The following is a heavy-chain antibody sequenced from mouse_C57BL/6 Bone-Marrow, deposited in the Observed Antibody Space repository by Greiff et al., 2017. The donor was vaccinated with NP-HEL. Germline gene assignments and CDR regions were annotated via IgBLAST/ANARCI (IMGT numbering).Heavy chain of an antibody. CDR1: GFTFSDFY. V-gene: IGHV7-1*01. J-gene: IGHJ1*03. D-gene: IGHD1-1*02. CDR2: SRNKANDYTT. CDR3: ARDAGSGYFDV. Sequence: EVQVVESGGGLVQSGRSLRLSCATSGFTFSDFYMEWVRQAPGKGLEWIAASRNKANDYTTEYSASVKGRFIVSRDTSQSILYLQMNALRAEDTAIYYCARDAGSGYFDVWGTGTTVTVSS.